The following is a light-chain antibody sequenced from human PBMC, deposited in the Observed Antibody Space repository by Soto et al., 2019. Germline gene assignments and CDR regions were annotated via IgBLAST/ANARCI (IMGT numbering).Light chain of an antibody. V-gene: IGKV4-1*01. Sequence: DIVMTQSPDSLAVSLGERATINCKSSQSVLYSSNNKNYLAWYQQKPGQPPKLLIYWASTRESGVPDRFSGSGSGTDFTLTISGLQAEAVDVYFCQQHYTTPHTFGQGTKVDI. J-gene: IGKJ2*01. CDR3: QQHYTTPHT. CDR1: QSVLYSSNNKNY. CDR2: WAS.